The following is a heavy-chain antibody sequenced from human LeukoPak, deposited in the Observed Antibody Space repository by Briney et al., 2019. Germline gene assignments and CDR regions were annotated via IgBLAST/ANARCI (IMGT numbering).Heavy chain of an antibody. CDR2: IKSDGSST. CDR3: ARGPDPRGYSYGFFDY. J-gene: IGHJ4*02. CDR1: GFTFSSYW. Sequence: GSLRLSCAASGFTFSSYWMHWVRQAPGKELVWVSRIKSDGSSTSYADSVKGRFTISRDNAKNTLYLQMNSLRAEDTAVYYCARGPDPRGYSYGFFDYWGQGTLVTVSS. D-gene: IGHD5-18*01. V-gene: IGHV3-74*01.